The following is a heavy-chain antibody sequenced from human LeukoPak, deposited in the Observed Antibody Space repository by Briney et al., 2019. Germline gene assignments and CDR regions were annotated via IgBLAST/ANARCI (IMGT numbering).Heavy chain of an antibody. CDR1: GYTFTSYG. CDR2: INPSGGST. J-gene: IGHJ5*02. Sequence: ASVKVSCKASGYTFTSYGISWVRQAPGQGLEWMGIINPSGGSTSYAQKFQGRVTMTRDTSTSTVYMELSSLRSEDTAVYYCARDVVVAAPEGNWFDPWGQGTLVTVSS. CDR3: ARDVVVAAPEGNWFDP. D-gene: IGHD2-15*01. V-gene: IGHV1-46*01.